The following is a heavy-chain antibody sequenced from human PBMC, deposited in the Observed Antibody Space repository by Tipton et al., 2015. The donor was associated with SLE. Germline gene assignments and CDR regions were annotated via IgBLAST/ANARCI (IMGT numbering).Heavy chain of an antibody. Sequence: TLSLTCIVSGGSISSSYWSWIRRPPGKGLEWIGCFSNTGSTNFNPSLKSRVTISVDTSKNQLSLNLTSVTAADTAVYYCTGSSSFYYMDVWGKGTTVTVSS. CDR1: GGSISSSY. CDR2: FSNTGST. V-gene: IGHV4-59*12. CDR3: TGSSSFYYMDV. D-gene: IGHD6-6*01. J-gene: IGHJ6*03.